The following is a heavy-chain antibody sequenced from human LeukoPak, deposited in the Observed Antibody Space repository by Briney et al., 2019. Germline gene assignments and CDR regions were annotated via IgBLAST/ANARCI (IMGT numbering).Heavy chain of an antibody. V-gene: IGHV4-59*01. Sequence: SQTLSLTCTVSGVSISIYYWSCIPQPPRKGLEWIGDIYYSGSTNYNPSIKSRVTISVDTSKNQFSLKLSSVTAADTAVYYCARVRPTYGDYLTFGFDYWGQGTLVTVSS. J-gene: IGHJ4*02. CDR1: GVSISIYY. CDR3: ARVRPTYGDYLTFGFDY. D-gene: IGHD4-17*01. CDR2: IYYSGST.